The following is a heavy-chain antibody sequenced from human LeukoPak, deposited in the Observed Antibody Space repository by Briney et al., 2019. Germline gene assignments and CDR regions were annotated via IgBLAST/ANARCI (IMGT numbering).Heavy chain of an antibody. CDR2: INPNSGGT. D-gene: IGHD6-13*01. Sequence: ASVKVSCKASGYTFTGYYMHWVRQAPGQGLEWMGWINPNSGGTNYAQKFQGRVTMTRDTSISTAYMELSRLRSDDTAVYYCARKRGSSSWAPDVYYFDYWGQGTLVTVSS. J-gene: IGHJ4*02. V-gene: IGHV1-2*02. CDR3: ARKRGSSSWAPDVYYFDY. CDR1: GYTFTGYY.